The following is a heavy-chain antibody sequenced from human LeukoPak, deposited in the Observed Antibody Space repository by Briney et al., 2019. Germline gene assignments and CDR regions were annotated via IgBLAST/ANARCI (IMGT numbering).Heavy chain of an antibody. J-gene: IGHJ6*03. V-gene: IGHV4-28*01. CDR3: ARNLRDTVTYYYYIDV. CDR1: GYSIRSSDW. Sequence: PSDTLSLTCAVSGYSIRSSDWWGWIRQPPGKGLEWIGYIYYSGNTYYNPSLKSRVTMSVDTSKNQFSLKLSSVTAVDTAVYYCARNLRDTVTYYYYIDVWGKGTTVTVSS. D-gene: IGHD4-17*01. CDR2: IYYSGNT.